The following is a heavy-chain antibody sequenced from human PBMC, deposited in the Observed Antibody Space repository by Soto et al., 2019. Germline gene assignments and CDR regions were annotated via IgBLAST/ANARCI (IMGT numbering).Heavy chain of an antibody. CDR2: INPYNANT. J-gene: IGHJ3*02. V-gene: IGHV1-18*04. D-gene: IGHD3-16*01. CDR3: ARDRVAGIWGDAFDS. CDR1: GYTSTNHG. Sequence: ASVKISCKTSGYTSTNHGINWVRQAPGQGLEWMGWINPYNANTNYAQKLQGRVTMTTDTSTSTAYMDLRSLTSDDTAVYYCARDRVAGIWGDAFDSWGQGTRVTVSS.